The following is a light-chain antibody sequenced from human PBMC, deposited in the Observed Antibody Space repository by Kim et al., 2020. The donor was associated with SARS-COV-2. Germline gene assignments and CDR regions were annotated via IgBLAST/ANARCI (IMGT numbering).Light chain of an antibody. V-gene: IGLV7-46*01. CDR3: LLSYSDSRV. J-gene: IGLJ2*01. Sequence: PGGPVTLPCDSSTVPVTSGHFPYWFQQKPGQAPRTLIYDAGNRHSWTPARFSGSLLGGKAALTLSAAQPEDEADYYCLLSYSDSRVFGGGTQLTVL. CDR1: TVPVTSGHF. CDR2: DAG.